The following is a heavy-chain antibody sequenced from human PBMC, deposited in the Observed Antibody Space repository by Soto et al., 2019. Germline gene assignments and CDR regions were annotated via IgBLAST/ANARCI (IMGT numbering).Heavy chain of an antibody. CDR1: GFTFSSYN. D-gene: IGHD2-15*01. CDR3: ARARCSSGQCYYFDY. J-gene: IGHJ4*02. CDR2: ISRSGDRT. Sequence: EVQLVESGEGLVQPGGSLRLSCAASGFTFSSYNIHWIRQAPGKGLEFVSAISRSGDRTYYADSVKGRFTITSDNSKNTVWLQMASLRSEAMAVYYCARARCSSGQCYYFDYWGRGALVSVSS. V-gene: IGHV3-64*02.